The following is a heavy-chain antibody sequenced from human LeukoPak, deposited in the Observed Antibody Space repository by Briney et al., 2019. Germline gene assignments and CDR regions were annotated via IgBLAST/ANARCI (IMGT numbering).Heavy chain of an antibody. CDR1: GFTFDDYA. Sequence: GGSLRLSCAASGFTFDDYAMSWVRQAPGKGLEWVSVINWNGGSTGYADSVKGRFTISRDNAKNSLYLQINSLRAEDTALYYCARIGDPGIYYYYMDVWGKGTTVTVSS. D-gene: IGHD2-21*02. J-gene: IGHJ6*03. V-gene: IGHV3-20*04. CDR3: ARIGDPGIYYYYMDV. CDR2: INWNGGST.